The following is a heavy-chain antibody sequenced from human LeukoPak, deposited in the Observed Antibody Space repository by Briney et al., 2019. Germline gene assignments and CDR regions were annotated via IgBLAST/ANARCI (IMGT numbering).Heavy chain of an antibody. V-gene: IGHV3-30*18. D-gene: IGHD3-22*01. J-gene: IGHJ4*02. CDR3: AKDSSYYYDSSGYYPASH. CDR2: ISYDGSNK. Sequence: GGSLRLSCAASGFTFSSYGMHWVRQAPGKGLEWVAVISYDGSNKHYADSVKGRFTISRDNSKNTLYLQMNSLRAEDTAVYYCAKDSSYYYDSSGYYPASHWGQGTLVTVSS. CDR1: GFTFSSYG.